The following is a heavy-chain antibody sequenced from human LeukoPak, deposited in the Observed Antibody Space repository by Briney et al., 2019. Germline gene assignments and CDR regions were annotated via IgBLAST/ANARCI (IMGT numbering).Heavy chain of an antibody. Sequence: SVKVSCKASGYTFTSYDINWVRQATGQGLEWMGGIIPIFGTANYAQKFQGRVTITTDESTSTAYMELSSLRSEDTAVYYCARAKVYYDSSGYLDYWGQGTLVTVSS. CDR1: GYTFTSYD. J-gene: IGHJ4*02. V-gene: IGHV1-69*05. D-gene: IGHD3-22*01. CDR2: IIPIFGTA. CDR3: ARAKVYYDSSGYLDY.